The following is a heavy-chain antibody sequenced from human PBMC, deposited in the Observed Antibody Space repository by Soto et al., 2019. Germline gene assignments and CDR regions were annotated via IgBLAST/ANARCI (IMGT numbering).Heavy chain of an antibody. CDR3: ARSSGCPYHYYMDV. V-gene: IGHV1-8*01. CDR2: MNPNSGNT. Sequence: ASVKVSCKASGYTFTSYDINWVRQATGQGLEWMGWMNPNSGNTGYAQKFQGRVTMTRNTSISTAYMELSSLRSEDTAVYYCARSSGCPYHYYMDVWGKGTTVTVSS. CDR1: GYTFTSYD. J-gene: IGHJ6*03. D-gene: IGHD6-19*01.